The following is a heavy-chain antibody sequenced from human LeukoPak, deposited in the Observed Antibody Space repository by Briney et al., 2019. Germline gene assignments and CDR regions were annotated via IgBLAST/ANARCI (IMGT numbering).Heavy chain of an antibody. CDR1: GGSISSYY. CDR3: AREDWGSGFDY. V-gene: IGHV4-59*01. CDR2: IYYSGST. D-gene: IGHD7-27*01. J-gene: IGHJ4*02. Sequence: SETLSLTCTVSGGSISSYYWSWVRQPPGKGLEWVGYIYYSGSTNYNPSLKSRINISVETSKKQFSQKLRSLTAADTAVYYCAREDWGSGFDYWGQGTLVTVSS.